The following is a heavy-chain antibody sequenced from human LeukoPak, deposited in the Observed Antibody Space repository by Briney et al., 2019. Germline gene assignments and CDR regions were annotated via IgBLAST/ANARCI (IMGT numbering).Heavy chain of an antibody. CDR1: RGTFISYA. V-gene: IGHV1-69*13. J-gene: IGHJ3*02. CDR3: AECSSTSCYFGNILNMAFDI. Sequence: SVQDTCKASRGTFISYAISWVRQATGQEREWMGGIIPIFGTAHYAQKFQGRVTITAEESTSTAYMELSSLRSEDTAVYYCAECSSTSCYFGNILNMAFDIWGQGTMVTVSS. D-gene: IGHD2-2*01. CDR2: IIPIFGTA.